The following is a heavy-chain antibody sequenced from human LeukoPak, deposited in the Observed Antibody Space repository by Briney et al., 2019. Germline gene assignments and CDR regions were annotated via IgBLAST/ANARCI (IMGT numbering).Heavy chain of an antibody. CDR1: GASITNDDYY. Sequence: NPSQTLSLTCTVSGASITNDDYYWRWIRQHPGKGLEWIGYIYFSGSTYYNPTLKSRASVSVDTSKSHFSLRLTSVTAADTAVYYCARRAPFSNWFDPWGQGTLVIGSS. CDR2: IYFSGST. CDR3: ARRAPFSNWFDP. V-gene: IGHV4-31*03. J-gene: IGHJ5*02. D-gene: IGHD2-2*01.